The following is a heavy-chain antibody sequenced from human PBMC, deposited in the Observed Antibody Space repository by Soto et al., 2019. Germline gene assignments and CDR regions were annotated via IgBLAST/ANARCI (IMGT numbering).Heavy chain of an antibody. CDR3: VSCGRWETPQDD. CDR1: GATIRSSDYY. J-gene: IGHJ4*02. D-gene: IGHD1-26*01. V-gene: IGHV4-39*01. Sequence: SETLSLTCTVSGATIRSSDYYWAWIRQPPGKGLEWIGSIYYTGSTYYTPSLTSRVSIPADTSKNQFSLKLTSVTAADTAVYHCVSCGRWETPQDDWGQLTLVTVS. CDR2: IYYTGST.